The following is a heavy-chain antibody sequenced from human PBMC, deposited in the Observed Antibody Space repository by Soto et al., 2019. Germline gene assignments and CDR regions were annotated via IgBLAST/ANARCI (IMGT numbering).Heavy chain of an antibody. D-gene: IGHD1-1*01. J-gene: IGHJ4*02. CDR3: NSDGMTTIDT. CDR1: GVSVTGYT. CDR2: VFSSVSA. V-gene: IGHV4-4*07. Sequence: PSETLSLTCIVSGVSVTGYTWSWVRQPANKGLEWIGRVFSSVSATYSPSLKSRVRISMDTPENRFSLKLGSVTAADAGGYYCNSDGMTTIDTWGLGTPVTVSS.